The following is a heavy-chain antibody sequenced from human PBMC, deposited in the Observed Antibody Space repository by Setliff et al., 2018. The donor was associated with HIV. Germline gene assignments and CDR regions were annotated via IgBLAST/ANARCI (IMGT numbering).Heavy chain of an antibody. Sequence: ASVKVSCKTSAYTFTDYFVHWVRLAPGQGLEWMGWINPKTAATQYAQDFQGRGTMTSDTSTSTVDMELSRLRSDDTAVYYCARWFGTLIDHWGQGTLVTVSS. CDR2: INPKTAAT. CDR3: ARWFGTLIDH. J-gene: IGHJ4*02. D-gene: IGHD3-16*01. CDR1: AYTFTDYF. V-gene: IGHV1-2*02.